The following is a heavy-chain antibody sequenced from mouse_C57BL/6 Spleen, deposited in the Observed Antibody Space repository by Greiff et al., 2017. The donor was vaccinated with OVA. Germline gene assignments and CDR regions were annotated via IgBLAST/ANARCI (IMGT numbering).Heavy chain of an antibody. CDR1: GYTFTGYW. D-gene: IGHD2-4*01. Sequence: QVQLQQSGAELMKPGASVKLSCKATGYTFTGYWIEWVKQRPGHGLEWIGEILPGGGSTNYNEKFKGKATFTADTSSNTAYMQLSSLTTEDSAIYNCARMRLRRGDYFDDWGKGTTLTVSS. CDR2: ILPGGGST. V-gene: IGHV1-9*01. J-gene: IGHJ2*01. CDR3: ARMRLRRGDYFDD.